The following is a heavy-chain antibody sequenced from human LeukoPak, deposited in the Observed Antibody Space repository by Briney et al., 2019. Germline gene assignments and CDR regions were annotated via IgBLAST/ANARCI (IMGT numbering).Heavy chain of an antibody. D-gene: IGHD1-26*01. CDR2: ISSSGSAI. J-gene: IGHJ6*03. Sequence: GGSLRLSCEASAFTFSDYYMTWIRQAPGKGLEWVSYISSSGSAIYYADSVKGRFTISRDNAKSSLYLQMNSLRAEDTAVYYCARARGGVGATTLWVNYYYYYMDVWGKGTTVTISS. CDR1: AFTFSDYY. CDR3: ARARGGVGATTLWVNYYYYYMDV. V-gene: IGHV3-11*01.